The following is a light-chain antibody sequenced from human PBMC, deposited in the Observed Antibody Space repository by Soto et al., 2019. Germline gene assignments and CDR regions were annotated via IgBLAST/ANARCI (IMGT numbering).Light chain of an antibody. CDR3: CSYAGSRTWV. Sequence: QSVLTQPASVSGSPGQSITISCTGTSSDVGGYNFVSWYQHHPGKAPKLIIYEGNKRPSGVSNRFSGSKSANTASLTISGLQAEDEADYYCCSYAGSRTWVFGGGTQLTVL. J-gene: IGLJ3*02. V-gene: IGLV2-23*01. CDR1: SSDVGGYNF. CDR2: EGN.